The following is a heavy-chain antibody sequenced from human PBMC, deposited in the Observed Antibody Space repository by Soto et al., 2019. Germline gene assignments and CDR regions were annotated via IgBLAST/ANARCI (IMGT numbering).Heavy chain of an antibody. CDR1: GFTFSDHY. D-gene: IGHD2-21*02. CDR3: ARVIVVVTGTTHHYYFDY. J-gene: IGHJ4*02. V-gene: IGHV3-72*01. CDR2: SRNKTKGYTT. Sequence: EVQLVESGGGLVQPGGSLRLSCAGSGFTFSDHYMDWVRQAPGKGLEWVGRSRNKTKGYTTEYAASVKGRFTMSRDESKSLLYLQMSSLKIEDTAVYYCARVIVVVTGTTHHYYFDYWGQGPLVTASS.